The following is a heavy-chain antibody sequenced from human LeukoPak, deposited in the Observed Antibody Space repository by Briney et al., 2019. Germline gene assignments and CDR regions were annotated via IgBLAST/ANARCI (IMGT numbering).Heavy chain of an antibody. D-gene: IGHD6-13*01. CDR1: GYSFNTYW. J-gene: IGHJ4*01. CDR3: TRRDTSSWFVWEY. CDR2: IYVGDSDT. V-gene: IGHV5-51*01. Sequence: TGEFLKISCKGSGYSFNTYWIGWVRQMPGKGLEWMGIIYVGDSDTRYSPSFQGQVTISADKSISTAYLQWSSLKASDTAIYYCTRRDTSSWFVWEYWGHGTLVTVSS.